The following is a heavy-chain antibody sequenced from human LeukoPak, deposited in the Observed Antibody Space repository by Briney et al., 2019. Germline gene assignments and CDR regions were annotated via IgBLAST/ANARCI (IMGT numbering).Heavy chain of an antibody. Sequence: GGSLRLSCSASGFTFSNYAMHWVRQAPGKGLEYVSSISRNADGTYFVDSVKGRFAISRDNAKTSLYLQVNSLRAEDTAVYYCASLYYDILTGYRFDYWGQGTLVTVSS. D-gene: IGHD3-9*01. J-gene: IGHJ4*02. CDR3: ASLYYDILTGYRFDY. CDR2: ISRNADGT. V-gene: IGHV3-64*04. CDR1: GFTFSNYA.